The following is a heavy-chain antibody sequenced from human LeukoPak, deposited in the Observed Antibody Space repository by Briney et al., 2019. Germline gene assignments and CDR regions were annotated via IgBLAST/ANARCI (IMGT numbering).Heavy chain of an antibody. CDR2: IYSGGST. CDR1: GFTVSSDH. V-gene: IGHV3-53*01. D-gene: IGHD1-1*01. CDR3: ARGPAGYN. J-gene: IGHJ4*02. Sequence: GGSLRLSCAASGFTVSSDHMSWVRQAPGKGLEWVSVIYSGGSTDYADSVKGRFTISRDNLKNTLYLQMNTLRAEDTAVYYCARGPAGYNWGQGTLVTVSS.